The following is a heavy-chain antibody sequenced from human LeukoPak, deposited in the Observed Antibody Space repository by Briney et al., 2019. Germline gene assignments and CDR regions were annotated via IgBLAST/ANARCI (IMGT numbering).Heavy chain of an antibody. D-gene: IGHD2-21*01. CDR1: GLTVSSNH. CDR3: ARAAYCGGDCYSFAFDI. CDR2: IYSGGTT. Sequence: GGFLRLSCAASGLTVSSNHMSWVRQAPGKGLEWVSVIYSGGTTYSADSLKGRFTISRDNSKNTLYLQMNSLRAEDTAVYYCARAAYCGGDCYSFAFDIWGQGTMLTVSS. J-gene: IGHJ3*02. V-gene: IGHV3-53*01.